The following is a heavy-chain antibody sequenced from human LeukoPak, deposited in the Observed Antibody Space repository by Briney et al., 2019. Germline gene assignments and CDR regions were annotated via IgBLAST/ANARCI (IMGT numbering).Heavy chain of an antibody. V-gene: IGHV4-34*01. CDR1: GGSFSGYY. D-gene: IGHD2-2*02. J-gene: IGHJ5*02. Sequence: PSETLSLTCAVYGGSFSGYYWGWIRQPPGKGLEWIGEINHSGSTNYNPSLKSRVTISVDTSKNQFSLKLSSVTAADTAVYYCVRGPGYCSSTSCYKGWFDPWGQGTLVTVSS. CDR2: INHSGST. CDR3: VRGPGYCSSTSCYKGWFDP.